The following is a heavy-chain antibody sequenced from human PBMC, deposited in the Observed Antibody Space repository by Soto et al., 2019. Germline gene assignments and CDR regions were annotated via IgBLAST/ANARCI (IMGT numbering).Heavy chain of an antibody. V-gene: IGHV1-18*01. CDR1: GYTFTNFG. Sequence: ASVKVSCKASGYTFTNFGVTWLRRTPGQGLEWMGWISAYTDTPNYAQKFQGRVTMTIDTSTSTAYMNLRSLTCDDTAVYYCARVIPCVEAWFDPWGQGTLVTV. CDR3: ARVIPCVEAWFDP. D-gene: IGHD2-2*01. J-gene: IGHJ5*02. CDR2: ISAYTDTP.